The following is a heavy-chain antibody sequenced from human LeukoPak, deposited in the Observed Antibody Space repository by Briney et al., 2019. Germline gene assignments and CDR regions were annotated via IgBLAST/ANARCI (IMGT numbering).Heavy chain of an antibody. J-gene: IGHJ4*02. CDR1: GFTFSSYS. V-gene: IGHV3-48*01. CDR2: ISSSSSTI. Sequence: GGSLRLSCAASGFTFSSYSMNWVRQAPGKGLEWVSYISSSSSTIHYADSVKGRFTISRDNAKNSLYLQMNSLRAEDTAVYYCARGDCSGGSCYLSLTTIDYWGQGTLVTVSS. D-gene: IGHD2-15*01. CDR3: ARGDCSGGSCYLSLTTIDY.